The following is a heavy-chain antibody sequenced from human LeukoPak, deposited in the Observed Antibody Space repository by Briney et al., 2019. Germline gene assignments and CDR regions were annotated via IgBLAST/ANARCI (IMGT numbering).Heavy chain of an antibody. J-gene: IGHJ4*02. V-gene: IGHV3-15*01. CDR1: GFTFSNAW. CDR3: TTKGYSGYDLGIIDY. CDR2: IKSKTDGGTT. D-gene: IGHD5-12*01. Sequence: GGSLRLSCAASGFTFSNAWMSWVRQAPGKGLEWVGRIKSKTDGGTTDHAAPVKGRFTISRDDSKNTLYLQMNSLKTEDTAVYYCTTKGYSGYDLGIIDYWGQGTLVTVSS.